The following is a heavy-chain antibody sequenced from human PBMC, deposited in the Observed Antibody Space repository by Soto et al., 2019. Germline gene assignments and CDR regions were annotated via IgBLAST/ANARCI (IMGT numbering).Heavy chain of an antibody. CDR1: GYTFSNYG. Sequence: QVHLVQSGAEVKKPGASVRVSCKASGYTFSNYGISWVRQAPGQGLEWMGWISVYSGKTNYAQSLQVRVTMTTDTSTNTAYMEFRSLTSDDTAVYYCARTGELRLDSWGQGTLVTVSS. V-gene: IGHV1-18*01. CDR2: ISVYSGKT. CDR3: ARTGELRLDS. J-gene: IGHJ4*02. D-gene: IGHD1-7*01.